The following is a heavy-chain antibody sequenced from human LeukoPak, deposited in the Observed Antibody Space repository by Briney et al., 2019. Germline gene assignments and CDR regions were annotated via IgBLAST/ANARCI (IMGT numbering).Heavy chain of an antibody. CDR3: ARPGSAPYFF. CDR2: INSYGSSK. D-gene: IGHD1-14*01. J-gene: IGHJ4*02. Sequence: GGSLRLSCAASGFTFSSYWMHWVRQAPGKGLVWVSHINSYGSSKNYADSVKGRFTISRDNAKKTLYLQMNSLRAEDTAVYYCARPGSAPYFFWGQGTLVTVSS. CDR1: GFTFSSYW. V-gene: IGHV3-74*01.